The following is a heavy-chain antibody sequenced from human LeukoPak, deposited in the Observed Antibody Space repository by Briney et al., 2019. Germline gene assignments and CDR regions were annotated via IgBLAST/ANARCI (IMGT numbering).Heavy chain of an antibody. J-gene: IGHJ4*02. Sequence: GGSLRLSCAASGFSVSSNYMSWVRQAPGKGLEWVSVMYIDGSTYYADSVRGRFTISRDISKNTLYLQMSSLRGEDTAVYYCARDREGGYDYWGQGTLVTVSS. CDR2: MYIDGST. D-gene: IGHD5-12*01. V-gene: IGHV3-53*01. CDR1: GFSVSSNY. CDR3: ARDREGGYDY.